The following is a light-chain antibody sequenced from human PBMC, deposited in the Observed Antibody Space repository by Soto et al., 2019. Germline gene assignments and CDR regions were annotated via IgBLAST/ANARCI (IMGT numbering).Light chain of an antibody. CDR1: SSDVGGYKS. CDR3: CSFAGTSYV. CDR2: DVS. V-gene: IGLV2-11*01. J-gene: IGLJ1*01. Sequence: QSALTQPRSVSGSPGQSVTISCTGTSSDVGGYKSVSWYQQHPGKAPKLMIYDVSKRPSGVPDRFSGSKSGNTASLTISGLQAEYEADYYCCSFAGTSYVFGTGTKVTVL.